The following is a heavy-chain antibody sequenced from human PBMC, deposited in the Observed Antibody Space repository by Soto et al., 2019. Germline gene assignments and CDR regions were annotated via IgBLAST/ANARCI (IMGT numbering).Heavy chain of an antibody. CDR1: GYTFTGYY. V-gene: IGHV1-2*04. CDR2: INPNSGGT. J-gene: IGHJ6*02. Sequence: GASVKVSCKASGYTFTGYYMHWVRQAPGQGLEWMGWINPNSGGTNYAQKFQGWVTMTRDTSISTAYMELSRLRSDDTAVYYCARDQKAVVPYYYYYGMDVWGQGTTVTVSS. CDR3: ARDQKAVVPYYYYYGMDV. D-gene: IGHD6-19*01.